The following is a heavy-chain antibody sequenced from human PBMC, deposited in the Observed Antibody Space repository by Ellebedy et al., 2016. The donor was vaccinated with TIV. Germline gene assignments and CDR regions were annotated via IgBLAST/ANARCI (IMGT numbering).Heavy chain of an antibody. CDR3: ARGQYYYDSSGYLAPVRYFDL. CDR2: INPSGGST. D-gene: IGHD3-22*01. V-gene: IGHV1-46*01. CDR1: GYTFTSYY. Sequence: ASVKVSCXASGYTFTSYYMHWVRQAPGQGLEWMGIINPSGGSTSYAQKFQGRVTMTRDTSTSTVYMELSSLRSEDTAVYYCARGQYYYDSSGYLAPVRYFDLWGRGTLVTVSS. J-gene: IGHJ2*01.